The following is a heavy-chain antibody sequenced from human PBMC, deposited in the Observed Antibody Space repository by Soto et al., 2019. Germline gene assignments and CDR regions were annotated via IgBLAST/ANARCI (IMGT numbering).Heavy chain of an antibody. J-gene: IGHJ4*02. CDR3: ARQGEWELLPDY. Sequence: QVQLQESGPGLVKPSETLSLTCTVSGGSISSYYWSWIRQPPGKGLEWIGYIYYSGSTNYNPSLKSRXXIXVXXSKNQFSLKLSSVTAADTAVYYCARQGEWELLPDYWGQGTLVTVSS. CDR1: GGSISSYY. V-gene: IGHV4-59*08. D-gene: IGHD1-26*01. CDR2: IYYSGST.